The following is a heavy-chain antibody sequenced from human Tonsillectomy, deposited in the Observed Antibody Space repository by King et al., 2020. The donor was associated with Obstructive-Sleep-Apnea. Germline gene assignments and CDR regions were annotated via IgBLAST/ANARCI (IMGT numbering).Heavy chain of an antibody. D-gene: IGHD3-10*01. Sequence: VQLVESGGGLVQPGGSLRLSCAASGFTFSSYAMSWVRQAPGKGLEWVSAISGSGGSTFYADSVKARFTISRDNSKNTLYLQMNSLGAEDTAVYYCANPLWFGSLDLHYWGQGTLVTVSS. CDR3: ANPLWFGSLDLHY. J-gene: IGHJ4*02. CDR2: ISGSGGST. CDR1: GFTFSSYA. V-gene: IGHV3-23*04.